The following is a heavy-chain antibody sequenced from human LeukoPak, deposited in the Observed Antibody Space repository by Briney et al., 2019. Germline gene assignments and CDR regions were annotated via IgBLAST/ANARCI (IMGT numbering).Heavy chain of an antibody. CDR3: ARVGYMGVAVAGPIDY. J-gene: IGHJ4*02. D-gene: IGHD6-19*01. Sequence: PSETLSLTCAVYGGSFSGYYWSWIRQPPGKGLEWIGEINHSGSTNYNPSLKSRVTISVDTSKNQFSLKLSSVTAADTAVYYCARVGYMGVAVAGPIDYWGQGTLVTVSS. CDR2: INHSGST. V-gene: IGHV4-34*01. CDR1: GGSFSGYY.